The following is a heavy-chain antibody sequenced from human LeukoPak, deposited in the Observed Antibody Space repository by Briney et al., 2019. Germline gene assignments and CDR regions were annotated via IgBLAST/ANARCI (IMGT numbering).Heavy chain of an antibody. Sequence: GGALRLSCAVSGITLSNYGMSWVRQAPGKGLEWVAGISDSGGRTNYADSVKGRFTISRDNPKNTLYLQMNSLRAEDTAVYFCAKRGVVIRVILVGFHKEAYYFDSWGQGALVIVSS. CDR1: GITLSNYG. CDR2: ISDSGGRT. V-gene: IGHV3-23*01. CDR3: AKRGVVIRVILVGFHKEAYYFDS. D-gene: IGHD3-22*01. J-gene: IGHJ4*02.